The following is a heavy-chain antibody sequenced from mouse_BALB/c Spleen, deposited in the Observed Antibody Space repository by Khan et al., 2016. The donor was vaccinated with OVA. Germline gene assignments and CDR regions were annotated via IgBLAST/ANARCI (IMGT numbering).Heavy chain of an antibody. Sequence: VQLQESGPGLVAPSQSLSITCTVYGYSLTRYGVHWVRQPPGKGLEWLGLIWAVGSTNYNSALMSRLSISKDNSKSQVFLKMNSLQTDDTAMYYCARLEDIWGQGTTLTVSS. D-gene: IGHD1-3*01. V-gene: IGHV2-9*02. J-gene: IGHJ2*01. CDR1: GYSLTRYG. CDR2: IWAVGST. CDR3: ARLEDI.